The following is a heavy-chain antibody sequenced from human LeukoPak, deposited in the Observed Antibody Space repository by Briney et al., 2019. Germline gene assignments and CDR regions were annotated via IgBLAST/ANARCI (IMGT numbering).Heavy chain of an antibody. Sequence: PGGSLRLSCAASGFTFDDYGMSWVRQAPGKGLEWVSGINWNGGSTGYADSVKGRFTISRDNAKNSLYLQMNSLRAEDTALHHCARVYSSGWYGNAYNWFDPWGQGTLVTVSS. V-gene: IGHV3-20*01. D-gene: IGHD6-19*01. CDR2: INWNGGST. CDR1: GFTFDDYG. CDR3: ARVYSSGWYGNAYNWFDP. J-gene: IGHJ5*02.